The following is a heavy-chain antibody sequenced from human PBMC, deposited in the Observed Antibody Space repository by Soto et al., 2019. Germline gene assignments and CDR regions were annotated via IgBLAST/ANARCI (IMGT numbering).Heavy chain of an antibody. J-gene: IGHJ4*02. D-gene: IGHD1-26*01. CDR1: GDSFSKYT. V-gene: IGHV1-69*01. CDR2: IIPRFGTT. CDR3: ARGRGLYNSGRSQLDS. Sequence: QVQLVQSGAEVEKPGSSVRVSCKASGDSFSKYTVNWVRQAPRQGLEWMGGIIPRFGTTNYAPTLQERVTNTADAFMNTIHTEVSSLRSEDTGPFYYARGRGLYNSGRSQLDSWGQGTLVTVSS.